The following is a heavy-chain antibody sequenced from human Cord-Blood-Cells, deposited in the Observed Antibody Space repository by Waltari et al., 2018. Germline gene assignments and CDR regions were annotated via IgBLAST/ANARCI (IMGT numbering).Heavy chain of an antibody. Sequence: QVQLVQSGAEVKKPGASVKVSCKVSGSTLPELSMHWVRPAPGKGLEWMGGCDPEDGETIYAQKFQGRVTMTEDTSTDTAYMELSSLRSEDTAVYYCVHLSGSGSYYNYFDYWGQGTLVTVSS. CDR2: CDPEDGET. D-gene: IGHD3-10*01. J-gene: IGHJ4*02. CDR3: VHLSGSGSYYNYFDY. CDR1: GSTLPELS. V-gene: IGHV1-24*01.